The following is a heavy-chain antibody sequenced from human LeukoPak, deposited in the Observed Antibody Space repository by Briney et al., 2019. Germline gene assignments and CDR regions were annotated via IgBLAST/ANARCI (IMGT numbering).Heavy chain of an antibody. Sequence: GRSLRLSCAASGFTFKTYSMHWVRQAPGKGLEWVAVISYDGSNKYYADSVKGRFTISRDNSKNTLYLQMNSLRAEDTAVYYCAKDWFGELVRYYYGMDVWGQGTTVTVSS. CDR3: AKDWFGELVRYYYGMDV. CDR1: GFTFKTYS. CDR2: ISYDGSNK. D-gene: IGHD3-10*01. J-gene: IGHJ6*02. V-gene: IGHV3-30*04.